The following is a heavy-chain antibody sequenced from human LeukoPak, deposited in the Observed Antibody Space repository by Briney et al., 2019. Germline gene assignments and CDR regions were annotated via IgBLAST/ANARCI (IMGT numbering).Heavy chain of an antibody. CDR3: ARECSIYYDSSGYYSRDV. CDR1: GFTFSSYS. J-gene: IGHJ6*03. Sequence: PGGSLRLSCAASGFTFSSYSMNWVRQAPGKGLEWVSSISSSSSYIYYADSVKGRLTISRDNAKNSLYLQMNSLRAEDTAVYYCARECSIYYDSSGYYSRDVGGKGPTVTVSS. CDR2: ISSSSSYI. D-gene: IGHD3-22*01. V-gene: IGHV3-21*01.